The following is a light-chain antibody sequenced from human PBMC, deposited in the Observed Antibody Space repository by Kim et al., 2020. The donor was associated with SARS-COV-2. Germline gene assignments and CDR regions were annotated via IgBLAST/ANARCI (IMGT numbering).Light chain of an antibody. V-gene: IGLV3-1*01. CDR2: QDN. J-gene: IGLJ2*01. CDR3: QTWDSSTAV. Sequence: SYELTQPPSVSVSPGQTATITCSGDKLGDKYACWYQQKPGQSPILVIYQDNKRPSGIPERFFGSNSGNTATLTISGTQAVDEADYYCQTWDSSTAVFGGG. CDR1: KLGDKY.